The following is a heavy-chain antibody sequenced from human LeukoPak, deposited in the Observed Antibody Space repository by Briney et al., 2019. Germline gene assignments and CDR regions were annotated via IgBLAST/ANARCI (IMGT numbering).Heavy chain of an antibody. Sequence: PSETLSLTCTVSGGSISSYYWSWIRQPPGKGLEWIGYIYNSGSTNYNPSLKSRVTISVDTSKNQFSLKLTSVTPADTAVYYCARYQWQIHHYFDYWGQGTLVTVSS. D-gene: IGHD6-19*01. J-gene: IGHJ4*02. CDR1: GGSISSYY. V-gene: IGHV4-59*01. CDR3: ARYQWQIHHYFDY. CDR2: IYNSGST.